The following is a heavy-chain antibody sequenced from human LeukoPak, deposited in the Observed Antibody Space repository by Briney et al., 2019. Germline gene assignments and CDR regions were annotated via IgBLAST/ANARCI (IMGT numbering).Heavy chain of an antibody. CDR1: GGSISGSSYY. D-gene: IGHD5-24*01. CDR2: IFYSGIT. CDR3: ARVSQPRDGYNIGGNY. J-gene: IGHJ4*02. V-gene: IGHV4-39*07. Sequence: PSETLSLTCTVSGGSISGSSYYWGWIRQPPGKGLEWIGSIFYSGITYYTPSLNSPPPISVYTSKNHFSLKLSSVTAADTAVYYCARVSQPRDGYNIGGNYWGQGTLVTVSS.